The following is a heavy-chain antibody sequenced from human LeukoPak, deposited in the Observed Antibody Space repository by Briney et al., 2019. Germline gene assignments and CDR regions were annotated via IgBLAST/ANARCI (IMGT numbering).Heavy chain of an antibody. D-gene: IGHD1-14*01. Sequence: SETLSLTCTVSGGSISSSSYYWGWIRQPPGKGLEWIGYIYYSGSTNYNPSLKSRVTISVDTSKNQFSLKLSSVTAADTAVYYCARTLGMRYNEPIIIGADYWYFDLWGRGTLVTVSS. V-gene: IGHV4-61*05. CDR1: GGSISSSSYY. J-gene: IGHJ2*01. CDR3: ARTLGMRYNEPIIIGADYWYFDL. CDR2: IYYSGST.